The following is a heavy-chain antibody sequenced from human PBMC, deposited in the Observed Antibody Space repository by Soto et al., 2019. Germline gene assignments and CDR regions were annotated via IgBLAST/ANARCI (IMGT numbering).Heavy chain of an antibody. CDR3: ANGGAIDAAGTRVDLSSAMDV. D-gene: IGHD6-25*01. CDR1: GYTFTGYY. V-gene: IGHV1-2*02. CDR2: INPNSGDT. Sequence: QVQLVQSGTEVKRPGDSVKVSCKASGYTFTGYYVHWVRQAPGQGLEWMGWINPNSGDTYLAQVYQGRVTMRRDTTIGIAYMELRGLTSDDTAEYCCANGGAIDAAGTRVDLSSAMDVWGQGTTVTVSS. J-gene: IGHJ6*02.